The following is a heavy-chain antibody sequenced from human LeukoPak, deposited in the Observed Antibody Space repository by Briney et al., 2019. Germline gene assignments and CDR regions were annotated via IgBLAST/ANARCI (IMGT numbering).Heavy chain of an antibody. Sequence: GGSLRLSCAASGFSFSDYYMSWIRQAPGKGLEWVSAISGSGGTTYYADSVKGRFTISRDNSKDTLYLQMNSLRAEDTAIYYCAKRTYYYDTNGHFDYWGQGTLVTVSS. CDR3: AKRTYYYDTNGHFDY. CDR2: ISGSGGTT. CDR1: GFSFSDYY. J-gene: IGHJ4*02. V-gene: IGHV3-23*01. D-gene: IGHD3-22*01.